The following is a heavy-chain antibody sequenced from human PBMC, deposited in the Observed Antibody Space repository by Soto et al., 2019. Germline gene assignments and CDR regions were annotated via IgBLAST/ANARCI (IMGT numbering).Heavy chain of an antibody. CDR1: GGSISSYY. J-gene: IGHJ4*02. Sequence: SETLSLTCTVSGGSISSYYWSWIRQTPGKGLEWIGYIYYSGSTNYNPSLKSRVTISVDTSKNQFSLKLSSVTAADTAVYYCARGPADSGGDCHSHHFDYWGQGTLVTV. V-gene: IGHV4-59*13. CDR3: ARGPADSGGDCHSHHFDY. D-gene: IGHD2-21*02. CDR2: IYYSGST.